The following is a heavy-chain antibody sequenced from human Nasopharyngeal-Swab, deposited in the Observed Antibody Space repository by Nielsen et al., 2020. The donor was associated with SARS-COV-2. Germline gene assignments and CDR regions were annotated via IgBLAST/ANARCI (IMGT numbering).Heavy chain of an antibody. V-gene: IGHV3-23*01. CDR2: ISGSGGST. Sequence: GESLKISCAASGFTFSSYDMSWVRQAPGKGLEWVSAISGSGGSTYYADSVKGRFTISRDNSKNPLYLQMNSLRAEDTAVYYCAKLFGMDVWGQGTTVTVSS. J-gene: IGHJ6*02. CDR3: AKLFGMDV. CDR1: GFTFSSYD.